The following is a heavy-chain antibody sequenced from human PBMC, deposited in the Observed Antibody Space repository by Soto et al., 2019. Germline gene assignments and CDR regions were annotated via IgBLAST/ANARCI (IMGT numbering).Heavy chain of an antibody. J-gene: IGHJ5*02. CDR1: GFTSSRYA. CDR3: SKGRFGELRELNWLDL. CDR2: ISANGITS. D-gene: IGHD3-10*01. V-gene: IGHV3-23*01. Sequence: SLRLACPASGFTSSRYAMSWVRQAPGQGLECVSSISANGITSWYADSVKGRFTISRDNSKDTVYVQIDTLRPEDTAMYYGSKGRFGELRELNWLDLCGEATLVIVS.